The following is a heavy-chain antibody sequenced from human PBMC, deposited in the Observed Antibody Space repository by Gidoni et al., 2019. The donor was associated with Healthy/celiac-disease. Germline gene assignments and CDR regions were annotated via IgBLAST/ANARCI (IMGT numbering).Heavy chain of an antibody. V-gene: IGHV1-46*01. D-gene: IGHD6-19*01. J-gene: IGHJ4*02. Sequence: QVQLVQSGAEVKKPGASVKVSCKASGYTFTSYYMHWVRQAPGQGLEWMGIIHPSGGSTSYAQKFQGRVTMTRDTSTRTVYMELSSLRSDDTAVYYCARDWREVAGTGFDYWGQGTLVTVSS. CDR3: ARDWREVAGTGFDY. CDR1: GYTFTSYY. CDR2: IHPSGGST.